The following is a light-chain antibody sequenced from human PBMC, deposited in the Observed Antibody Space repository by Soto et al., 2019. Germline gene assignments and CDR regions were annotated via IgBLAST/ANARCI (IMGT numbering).Light chain of an antibody. CDR1: QTISSW. Sequence: DIQMTQSPSTLSGSVGDRVTITCRASQTISSWLAWYQQKPGKAPKLLIYKASSLESGVPSRFSGSGSGTEFTLTISSLQPDDFATYYCQQYDTYSPNTFGQGTKVDIK. J-gene: IGKJ2*01. CDR3: QQYDTYSPNT. V-gene: IGKV1-5*03. CDR2: KAS.